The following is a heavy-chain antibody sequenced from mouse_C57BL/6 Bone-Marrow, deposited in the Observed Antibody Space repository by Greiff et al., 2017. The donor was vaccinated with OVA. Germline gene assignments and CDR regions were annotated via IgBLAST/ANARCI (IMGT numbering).Heavy chain of an antibody. Sequence: QVTLKECGPGILQPSQTLSLTCSFSGFSLSTFGMGVGWIRQPSGKGLEWLVHIWWDDDKYYNPALKSWLTIAKDTSKKQVFLKIANVATADTATYYCARIIPYGGFAYWGQGTLVTVSA. CDR1: GFSLSTFGMG. V-gene: IGHV8-8*01. J-gene: IGHJ3*01. CDR3: ARIIPYGGFAY. D-gene: IGHD1-1*01. CDR2: IWWDDDK.